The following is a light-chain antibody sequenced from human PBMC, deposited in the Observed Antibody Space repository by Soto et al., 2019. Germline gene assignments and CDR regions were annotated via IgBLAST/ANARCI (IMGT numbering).Light chain of an antibody. V-gene: IGKV2-28*01. J-gene: IGKJ4*02. Sequence: DIVLTQSPLSLPVTPGEPASISCRASQSLLLSNGYNYLDWYLQKPGQSPQLLIYLVSSRASGVPDRFRGGGIGPDFTLKISRAEAENVGVYYCKHAVLIPLTCGGGTQGEIK. CDR1: QSLLLSNGYNY. CDR3: KHAVLIPLT. CDR2: LVS.